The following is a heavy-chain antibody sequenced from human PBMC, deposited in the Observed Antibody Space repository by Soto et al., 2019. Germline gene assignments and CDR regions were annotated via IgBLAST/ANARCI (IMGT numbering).Heavy chain of an antibody. CDR3: ARVGYYYAVDV. Sequence: PGGSLRRSCAASGFTFSSYWMSWVRQAPGKGLEWVANIKQDGSVKYYVDSVKGRSTISRDNAKNSLYLQMDSLRVEDTALDYCARVGYYYAVDVWGPGTTVTVSS. V-gene: IGHV3-7*03. J-gene: IGHJ6*02. CDR2: IKQDGSVK. CDR1: GFTFSSYW.